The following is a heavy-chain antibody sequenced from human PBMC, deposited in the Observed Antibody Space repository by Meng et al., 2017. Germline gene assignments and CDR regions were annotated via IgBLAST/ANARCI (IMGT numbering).Heavy chain of an antibody. CDR1: GGSISSSSYY. V-gene: IGHV4-39*07. CDR2: IYYSGST. Sequence: SETLSLTCTVSGGSISSSSYYWGWIRQPPGKGLEWIGSIYYSGSTYYNPSLKSRVTISVDTSKNQFSLKLSSVTAADTAVYYCARDYYDSNSRDAFDIWGQGTMVTVSS. J-gene: IGHJ3*02. CDR3: ARDYYDSNSRDAFDI. D-gene: IGHD3-22*01.